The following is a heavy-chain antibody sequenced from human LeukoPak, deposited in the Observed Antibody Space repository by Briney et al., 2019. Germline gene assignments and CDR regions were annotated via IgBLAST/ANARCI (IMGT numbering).Heavy chain of an antibody. CDR2: INYSGGHK. D-gene: IGHD4-11*01. V-gene: IGHV3-23*01. CDR1: GFTFKNCA. CDR3: AKDDSMTLDHFDY. J-gene: IGHJ4*02. Sequence: GSLRLSCVASGFTFKNCAMSWVRQAPGKGLEWVSGINYSGGHKYYADSMKGRFTISRDSSKNTLSLQMNSLTTEDTAVYYCAKDDSMTLDHFDYWGQGALVTVSS.